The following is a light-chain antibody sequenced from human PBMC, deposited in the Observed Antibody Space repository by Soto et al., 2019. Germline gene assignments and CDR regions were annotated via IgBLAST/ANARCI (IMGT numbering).Light chain of an antibody. CDR1: SSNIGINT. CDR3: AAWDDSLNGVE. J-gene: IGLJ2*01. Sequence: QSVLTQPPSASGTPRQRVTISCSGSSSNIGINTVNWYQQLPGTAPKLLIYSDNRRPSGVPDRFSGSKSGTSASLAISGLQSEDEADYYCAAWDDSLNGVEFGGGTKLTVL. V-gene: IGLV1-44*01. CDR2: SDN.